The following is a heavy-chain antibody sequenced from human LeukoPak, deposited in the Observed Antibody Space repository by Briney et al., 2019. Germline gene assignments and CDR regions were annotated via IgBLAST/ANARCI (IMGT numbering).Heavy chain of an antibody. CDR1: GFTFTKYA. J-gene: IGHJ3*02. D-gene: IGHD3-22*01. Sequence: PGGSLRLSCTASGFTFTKYAMHWVRLAPGKGLEYVSAIDSDGGSTYHADSVKGGFTISRDNSKNTVYLQLGSLRIEDMAVYYCARGYYDSSGYSADCLHIWGQGTTVTVSS. V-gene: IGHV3-64*02. CDR2: IDSDGGST. CDR3: ARGYYDSSGYSADCLHI.